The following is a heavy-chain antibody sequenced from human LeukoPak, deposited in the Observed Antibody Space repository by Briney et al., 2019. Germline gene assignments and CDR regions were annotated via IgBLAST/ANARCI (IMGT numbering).Heavy chain of an antibody. CDR1: RFTFSSYG. V-gene: IGHV3-23*01. CDR3: AKKGLTVTTYYFDY. D-gene: IGHD4-17*01. J-gene: IGHJ4*02. Sequence: SGGSLRLSCAASRFTFSSYGMNWVRQAPGKGLEWVSAISGSGGSTYYADSVKGRFTISRDNSKNTLYLQMNSLRAEDTAVYYCAKKGLTVTTYYFDYWGQGTLVTVSS. CDR2: ISGSGGST.